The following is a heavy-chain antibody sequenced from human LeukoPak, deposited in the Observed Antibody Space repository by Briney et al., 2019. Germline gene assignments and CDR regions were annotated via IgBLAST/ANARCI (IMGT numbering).Heavy chain of an antibody. D-gene: IGHD3-10*01. V-gene: IGHV4-59*08. Sequence: KPSETLSLTCAVSGGSINSYYWSWIRQPPGKGLEWIGDMYDSGSTNYNPSLESRVTTSVDTSKNQFSLKLTSVTAADTAVYYCGRLISGPRAFDYWGQGTLVTVSS. CDR3: GRLISGPRAFDY. CDR2: MYDSGST. J-gene: IGHJ4*02. CDR1: GGSINSYY.